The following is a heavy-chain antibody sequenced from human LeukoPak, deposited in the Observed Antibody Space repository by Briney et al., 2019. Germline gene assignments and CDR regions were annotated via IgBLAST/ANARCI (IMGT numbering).Heavy chain of an antibody. Sequence: GGSLRLSCAVSGFTFSDSSMTWVRQAPGKGRDWVSYSGTTSTTIYYVDSVKGRFTLSRDSAKNSLYLQMNSLRAEDTAVYYCARVYRYYMDVWGKGTTVTVSS. V-gene: IGHV3-48*01. CDR1: GFTFSDSS. CDR3: ARVYRYYMDV. J-gene: IGHJ6*03. D-gene: IGHD1-26*01. CDR2: SGTTSTTI.